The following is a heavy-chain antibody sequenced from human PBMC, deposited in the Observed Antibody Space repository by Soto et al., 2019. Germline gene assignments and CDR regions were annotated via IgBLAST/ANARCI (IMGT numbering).Heavy chain of an antibody. V-gene: IGHV5-51*03. Sequence: EVQLVQSGAEVKKPGESLKISCKGSGYSFTSYWIGWVRQMPGKGLEWMGIIYPGDSDTRYSPSFQGQVTISADKSISTAYLQWSSLKASDTAMYYCARPVPDYYDSSGLLTAYFDIWGQGTMVTVSS. J-gene: IGHJ3*02. CDR1: GYSFTSYW. CDR3: ARPVPDYYDSSGLLTAYFDI. D-gene: IGHD3-22*01. CDR2: IYPGDSDT.